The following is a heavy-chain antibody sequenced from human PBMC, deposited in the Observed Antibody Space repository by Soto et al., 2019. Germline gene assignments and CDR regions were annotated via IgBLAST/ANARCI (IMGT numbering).Heavy chain of an antibody. J-gene: IGHJ6*03. V-gene: IGHV3-66*01. D-gene: IGHD3-3*01. Sequence: VGSLRLSCAASGFTVSSNYMSWVRQAPGKGLEWVSVIYSGGSTYYADSVKGRFTISRDNSKNTLYLQMNSLRAEDTAVYYCARTLRGDFWSGYSYFHYYYMDVWGKGTTVTVSS. CDR3: ARTLRGDFWSGYSYFHYYYMDV. CDR1: GFTVSSNY. CDR2: IYSGGST.